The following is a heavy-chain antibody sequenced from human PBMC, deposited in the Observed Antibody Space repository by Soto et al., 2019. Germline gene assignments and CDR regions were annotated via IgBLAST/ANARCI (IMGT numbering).Heavy chain of an antibody. CDR3: ARDKGFLEWLLWGPVTNWFDP. Sequence: GASVKVSCKASGYTFTSYGISWVRQAPGQGLEWMGWISAYNGNTNYAQKLQGRVTMTTDTSTSTAYMELRSLRSDDTAVYYCARDKGFLEWLLWGPVTNWFDPWGQGTLVTVSS. D-gene: IGHD3-3*01. CDR2: ISAYNGNT. J-gene: IGHJ5*02. V-gene: IGHV1-18*01. CDR1: GYTFTSYG.